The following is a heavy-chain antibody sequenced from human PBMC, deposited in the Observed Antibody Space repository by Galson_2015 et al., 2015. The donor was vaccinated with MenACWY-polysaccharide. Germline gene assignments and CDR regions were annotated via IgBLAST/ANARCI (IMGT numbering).Heavy chain of an antibody. V-gene: IGHV3-7*01. J-gene: IGHJ6*02. Sequence: SLRLSCAVSGFTFRSHDMNWVRQAPGKGLEWVANIKKDGSEKYCVDSVKGRFTISRDNARNSLYLQMNGLRGEDTAVYYCARGHYGMDVWGQGTTVTVS. CDR3: ARGHYGMDV. CDR1: GFTFRSHD. CDR2: IKKDGSEK.